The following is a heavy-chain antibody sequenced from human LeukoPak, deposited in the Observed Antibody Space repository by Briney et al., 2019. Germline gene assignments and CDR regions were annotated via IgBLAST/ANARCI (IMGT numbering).Heavy chain of an antibody. CDR3: ASTYDYVWGSFRTGYFDY. Sequence: PGRSLRLSCTASRFTFSSYSMNWVRQAPGKGLEWVSYITSRSSDIYYADSVKGRFTISRDNAKTSLYLQMNSLRAEDTAVYYCASTYDYVWGSFRTGYFDYWGQGTLVTVSS. CDR2: ITSRSSDI. V-gene: IGHV3-21*01. D-gene: IGHD3-16*02. CDR1: RFTFSSYS. J-gene: IGHJ4*02.